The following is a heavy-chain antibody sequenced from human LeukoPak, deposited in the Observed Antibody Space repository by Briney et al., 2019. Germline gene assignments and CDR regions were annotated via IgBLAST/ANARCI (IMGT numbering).Heavy chain of an antibody. V-gene: IGHV1-2*02. CDR2: INPNSGGT. D-gene: IGHD3-22*01. CDR3: ARVEYYDSSGYYF. CDR1: GYTFTGYY. J-gene: IGHJ1*01. Sequence: ASVKVSCKASGYTFTGYYMHWVRQAPGQGPEWMGWINPNSGGTNYAQKFQGRVTMTRDTSISTAYMELSRLRSDDTAVYYCARVEYYDSSGYYFWGQGTLVTVSS.